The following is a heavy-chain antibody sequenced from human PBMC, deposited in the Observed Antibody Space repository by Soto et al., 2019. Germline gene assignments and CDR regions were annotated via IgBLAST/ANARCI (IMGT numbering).Heavy chain of an antibody. D-gene: IGHD6-13*01. V-gene: IGHV3-21*01. CDR2: ISSSSSYI. J-gene: IGHJ6*02. CDR1: GFTFSSYS. Sequence: PGGSLRLSCAASGFTFSSYSMNWVRQAPGKGLEWVSSISSSSSYIYYADSVKGRFTISRDNAKNSLYLQMNSLRAEDTAVYYCARDYSSSWSKVNYYYYGMDVWGQGTTVTVSS. CDR3: ARDYSSSWSKVNYYYYGMDV.